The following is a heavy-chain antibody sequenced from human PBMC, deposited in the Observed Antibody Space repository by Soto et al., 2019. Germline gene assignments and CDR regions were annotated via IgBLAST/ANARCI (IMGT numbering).Heavy chain of an antibody. CDR3: ARGLLLWFGELSRRGGYYYDMDV. D-gene: IGHD3-10*01. Sequence: QVQLQQWGAGLLKPSETLSLTCAVYGGSFSGYYWSWIRQTPGKGLEWIGEINDSGSTNTNPSLKSRVTIVVDTPKNQFSLKLSCVIAADTAVYYCARGLLLWFGELSRRGGYYYDMDVWGKGTTVTVSS. V-gene: IGHV4-34*01. J-gene: IGHJ6*03. CDR2: INDSGST. CDR1: GGSFSGYY.